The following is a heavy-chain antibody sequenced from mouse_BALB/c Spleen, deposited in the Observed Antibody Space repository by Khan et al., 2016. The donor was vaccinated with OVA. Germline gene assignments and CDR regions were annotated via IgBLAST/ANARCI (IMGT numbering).Heavy chain of an antibody. D-gene: IGHD2-1*01. CDR2: ISSAATYT. J-gene: IGHJ3*01. CDR3: TNGNYGWFAY. CDR1: GFTFSSFV. Sequence: EVELVESGGGLVEPGGSLKLSCAASGFTFSSFVMSWVRQTPEKRLEWVATISSAATYTYYPDSIKGRFTISRDNAKNTLYLHMNSLRSDDTAIYYCTNGNYGWFAYWGLGTLLTVST. V-gene: IGHV5-9-1*01.